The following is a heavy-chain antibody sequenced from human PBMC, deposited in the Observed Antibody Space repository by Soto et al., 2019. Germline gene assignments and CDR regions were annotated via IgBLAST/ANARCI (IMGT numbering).Heavy chain of an antibody. J-gene: IGHJ6*02. Sequence: ASVKVSCKASGYTFTSYVISWVRQAPGQGLEWMGWISAYNGNTNYAQKLQGRVTMTTDTSTSTAYMELRSLRSDDTAVYYCARDEGFIVVVPAAIGPIYYYYGMDVWG. CDR1: GYTFTSYV. V-gene: IGHV1-18*01. D-gene: IGHD2-2*02. CDR3: ARDEGFIVVVPAAIGPIYYYYGMDV. CDR2: ISAYNGNT.